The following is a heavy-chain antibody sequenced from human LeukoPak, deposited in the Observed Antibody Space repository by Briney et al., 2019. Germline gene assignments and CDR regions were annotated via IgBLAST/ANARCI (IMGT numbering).Heavy chain of an antibody. V-gene: IGHV3-48*01. CDR1: GFSFSSSG. CDR2: IDTSSTTK. Sequence: GGSQRLSCAASGFSFSSSGMNWVRQAPGKGLEWVSYIDTSSTTKNYADSVKGRFTISRDNAKNSLYLQMNNLRAEDTAVYYCASRPASETYFAVFDYWGQGTLVTVSS. D-gene: IGHD1-26*01. CDR3: ASRPASETYFAVFDY. J-gene: IGHJ4*02.